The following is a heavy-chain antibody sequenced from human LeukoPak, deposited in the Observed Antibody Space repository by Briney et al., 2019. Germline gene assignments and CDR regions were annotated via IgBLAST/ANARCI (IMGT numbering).Heavy chain of an antibody. V-gene: IGHV1-46*01. CDR3: ARLPGQYYDSSGYLGGYFQH. J-gene: IGHJ1*01. Sequence: ASVKVSCKASGYTFTSYYMHWVRQAPGQGLEWMGIINPSGGSTSYAQKFQGRVTMTRDMSTSTVYMELSSLRSEDTAMYYCARLPGQYYDSSGYLGGYFQHWGQGTLVTVSS. CDR1: GYTFTSYY. D-gene: IGHD3-22*01. CDR2: INPSGGST.